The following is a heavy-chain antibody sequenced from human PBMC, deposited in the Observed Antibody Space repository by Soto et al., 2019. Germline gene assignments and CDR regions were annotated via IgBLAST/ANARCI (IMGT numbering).Heavy chain of an antibody. D-gene: IGHD3-3*01. V-gene: IGHV3-33*01. CDR2: IWYDGSNK. J-gene: IGHJ6*03. CDR1: GFTFSSYG. Sequence: GGSLRLSCAASGFTFSSYGMHWVRQAPGKGLEWVAVIWYDGSNKYYADSVKGRFTISRDNSTNTLYLQMNSLRAEDTAVYYCARDQGRDDFWSGSYYYYYMDVWGKGTTVTVSS. CDR3: ARDQGRDDFWSGSYYYYYMDV.